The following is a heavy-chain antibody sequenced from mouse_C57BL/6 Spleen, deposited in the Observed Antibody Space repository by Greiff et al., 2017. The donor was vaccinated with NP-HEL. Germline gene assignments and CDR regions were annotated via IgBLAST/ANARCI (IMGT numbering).Heavy chain of an antibody. CDR3: AIWTLYYAMDY. J-gene: IGHJ4*01. V-gene: IGHV1-59*01. CDR1: GYTFTSYW. CDR2: IDPSDSYT. Sequence: VKLQQPGAELVRPGTSVKLSCKASGYTFTSYWMHWVKQRPGQGLEWIGVIDPSDSYTNYNQKFKGKATLTVDTSSSTAYMQLSSLTSEDSAVYYCAIWTLYYAMDYWGQGTSGTVSS. D-gene: IGHD1-1*02.